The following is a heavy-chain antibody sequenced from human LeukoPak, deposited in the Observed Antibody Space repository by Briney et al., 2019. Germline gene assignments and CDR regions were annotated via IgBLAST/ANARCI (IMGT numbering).Heavy chain of an antibody. Sequence: KPSETLSLTCTVSSGSISSSSYYWGWIRLPPGMGLEWIGSMYYSGSTYYNPSLKSRVTISVDTSKSQFSLKLSSVTAADTAVYYCAREMRSPRGGFDYWDQGTLVTVSS. D-gene: IGHD3-10*01. CDR3: AREMRSPRGGFDY. CDR2: MYYSGST. J-gene: IGHJ4*02. CDR1: SGSISSSSYY. V-gene: IGHV4-39*07.